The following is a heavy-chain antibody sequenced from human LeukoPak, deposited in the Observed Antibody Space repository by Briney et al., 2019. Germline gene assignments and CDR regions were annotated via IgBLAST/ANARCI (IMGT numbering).Heavy chain of an antibody. Sequence: SETLSLTCTVSGGSISSYYWSWIRQPPGKGLEWIGYIYYSGSTNYNPSLKSRVTISVDRSKNQFSLKLSSVTAADTAVYYCARGPYCSSTSCSIAGAFDIWGQGTMVTVSS. CDR1: GGSISSYY. V-gene: IGHV4-59*01. J-gene: IGHJ3*02. CDR3: ARGPYCSSTSCSIAGAFDI. D-gene: IGHD2-2*01. CDR2: IYYSGST.